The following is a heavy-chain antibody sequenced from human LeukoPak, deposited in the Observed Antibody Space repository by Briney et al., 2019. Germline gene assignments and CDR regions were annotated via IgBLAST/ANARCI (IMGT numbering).Heavy chain of an antibody. D-gene: IGHD4-23*01. Sequence: GGSLRLSCEASGFTFSSYAMIWVRQPPGKGLEWVSAVSDGGGNTYYADSVKGRFTISRDNSKNTLSLQMNSLRAEDTAVYYCAKALYGGHDYWGQGTLVTVSS. CDR3: AKALYGGHDY. CDR1: GFTFSSYA. V-gene: IGHV3-23*01. CDR2: VSDGGGNT. J-gene: IGHJ4*02.